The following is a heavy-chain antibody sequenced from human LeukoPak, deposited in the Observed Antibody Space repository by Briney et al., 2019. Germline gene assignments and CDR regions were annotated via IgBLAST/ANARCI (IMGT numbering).Heavy chain of an antibody. CDR2: IRYDGSNK. Sequence: PGGSLRLSCAASGFTFSSYGMHWVRQAPGKGLEWVACIRYDGSNKYYADSVKGRFTISRDNSKNTLYLQMNSLRAEDTAVYYCAKGPRPQYYYYYYYMDVWAKGPRSSSP. CDR1: GFTFSSYG. CDR3: AKGPRPQYYYYYYYMDV. V-gene: IGHV3-30*02. J-gene: IGHJ6*03.